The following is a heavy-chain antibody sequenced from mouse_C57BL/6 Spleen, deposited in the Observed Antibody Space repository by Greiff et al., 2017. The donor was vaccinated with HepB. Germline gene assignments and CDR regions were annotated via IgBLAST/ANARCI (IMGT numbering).Heavy chain of an antibody. V-gene: IGHV1-61*01. CDR2: IYPSDSET. CDR1: GYTFTSYW. J-gene: IGHJ4*01. CDR3: ARDYYGNYRDYYAMDY. D-gene: IGHD2-1*01. Sequence: VQLQQPGAELVRPGSSVKLSCKASGYTFTSYWMDWVKQRPGQGLEWIGNIYPSDSETHYNQKFKDKATLTVDKSSSTAYMQLSSLTSEDSAVYYGARDYYGNYRDYYAMDYWGQGTSVTVSS.